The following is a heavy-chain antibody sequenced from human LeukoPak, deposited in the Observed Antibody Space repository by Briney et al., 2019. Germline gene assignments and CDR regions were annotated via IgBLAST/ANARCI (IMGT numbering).Heavy chain of an antibody. CDR2: IKQDGSEK. V-gene: IGHV3-7*01. CDR1: GFTFSSFW. D-gene: IGHD6-19*01. CDR3: ATYSSGWYNAFDI. J-gene: IGHJ3*02. Sequence: GGSLRLSCAASGFTFSSFWLSWVRQAPGKGLEWVANIKQDGSEKSYVDSVKGRFTISRDNAKNSLYLQMHSLGAEDTAVYYCATYSSGWYNAFDIWGQVTMVTVSS.